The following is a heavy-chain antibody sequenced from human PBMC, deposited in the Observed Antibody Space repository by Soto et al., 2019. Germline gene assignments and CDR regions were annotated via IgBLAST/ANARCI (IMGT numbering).Heavy chain of an antibody. CDR3: AHRQGATIFGVVDAFDI. V-gene: IGHV2-5*02. CDR2: IYWDDDK. D-gene: IGHD3-3*01. Sequence: QITLKESGPPLVKPTQPLTLTCTFSGFSLSTSGVGVGWIRQPPGKALEWLALIYWDDDKRYSPSLKSRLTITKDTSKNQVVLTMTNMDPVDTATYQCAHRQGATIFGVVDAFDIWGQGTMVTVSS. CDR1: GFSLSTSGVG. J-gene: IGHJ3*02.